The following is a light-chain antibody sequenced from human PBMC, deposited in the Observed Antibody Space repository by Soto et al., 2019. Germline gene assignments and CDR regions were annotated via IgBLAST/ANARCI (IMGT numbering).Light chain of an antibody. V-gene: IGLV2-14*01. J-gene: IGLJ1*01. CDR2: AVS. CDR3: SSYTGSRTPDV. Sequence: QSVLTLAASVSASPGQSITISCTGTSSDVPGYNYVSWYQQHPGKAPKLMIYAVSDRPSGVSNRFSGSKSGNTASLTISGLQSEDEADYYCSSYTGSRTPDVFRTGTKLTVL. CDR1: SSDVPGYNY.